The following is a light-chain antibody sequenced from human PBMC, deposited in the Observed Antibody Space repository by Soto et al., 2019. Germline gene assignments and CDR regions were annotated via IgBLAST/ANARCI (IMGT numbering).Light chain of an antibody. CDR1: SSDVGGYNY. Sequence: QSALTQPASVSGSPGQSITISCTGTSSDVGGYNYVSWYQQHPGKAPKLMIYDVSNRPSGVSNRFSGSKSGNTASLTISGLQAEDEPDYYCSSYTSSSIVVFGGGTQLTVL. J-gene: IGLJ2*01. V-gene: IGLV2-14*01. CDR3: SSYTSSSIVV. CDR2: DVS.